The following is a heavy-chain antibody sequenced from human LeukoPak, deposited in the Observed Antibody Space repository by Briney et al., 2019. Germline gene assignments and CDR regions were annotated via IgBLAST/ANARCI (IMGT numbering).Heavy chain of an antibody. CDR3: ARHTSAVTGAGAY. V-gene: IGHV3-7*04. D-gene: IGHD6-19*01. J-gene: IGHJ4*02. Sequence: GGSLRLSCAASGFTFSNYWMSWVRQAPGKGLEWVAKIKQDGSEKYYVDSVKGRFTISRDNAKNSLYLQMNSLRADDTAVYYCARHTSAVTGAGAYWGQGTLVTVSS. CDR1: GFTFSNYW. CDR2: IKQDGSEK.